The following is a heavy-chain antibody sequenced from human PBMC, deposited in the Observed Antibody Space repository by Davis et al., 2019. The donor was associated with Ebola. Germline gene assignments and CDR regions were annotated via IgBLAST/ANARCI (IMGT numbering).Heavy chain of an antibody. D-gene: IGHD1-26*01. CDR3: AFVGVNTKGDARDI. Sequence: SETLSLTCAVSGGSFNGSYWSWIRQPPGTGLEWIAETDHSGTTNYNSSLKSRITIAVDTSKKQFSLRLISVTAADTAMYYCAFVGVNTKGDARDIWGQGTMVTVSS. CDR2: TDHSGTT. V-gene: IGHV4-34*01. J-gene: IGHJ3*02. CDR1: GGSFNGSY.